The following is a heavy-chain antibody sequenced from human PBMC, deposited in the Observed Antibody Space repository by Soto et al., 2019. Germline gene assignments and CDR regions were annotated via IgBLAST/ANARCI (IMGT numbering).Heavy chain of an antibody. CDR3: ARLELGLWFGELYYYYGMDV. V-gene: IGHV3-11*01. J-gene: IGHJ6*02. D-gene: IGHD3-10*01. CDR2: ISSSGSTI. Sequence: GGSLRLSCAASGFTFSDYYMSWIRQAPGKGLEWVSYISSSGSTIYYADSVKGRFTISRDNAKNSLYLQMNSLRAEDTAVYYCARLELGLWFGELYYYYGMDVWGQGTTVTVSS. CDR1: GFTFSDYY.